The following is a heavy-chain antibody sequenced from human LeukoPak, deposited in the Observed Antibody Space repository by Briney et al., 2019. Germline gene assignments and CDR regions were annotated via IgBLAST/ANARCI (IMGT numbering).Heavy chain of an antibody. CDR3: ARGWLRHYFDY. CDR2: IYTSGST. Sequence: SQTLSLTCTVSGGSISSGSYYWSWIRQPAGKGLEWIGRIYTSGSTNYNPSLKSRVTISVDTSKNQFSLKLSSVTAADTAVYYCARGWLRHYFDYWGQGTLVTVSS. D-gene: IGHD5-12*01. CDR1: GGSISSGSYY. J-gene: IGHJ4*02. V-gene: IGHV4-61*02.